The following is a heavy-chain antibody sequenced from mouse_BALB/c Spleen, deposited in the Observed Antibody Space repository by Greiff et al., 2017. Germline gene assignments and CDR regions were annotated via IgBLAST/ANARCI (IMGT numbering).Heavy chain of an antibody. J-gene: IGHJ3*01. D-gene: IGHD2-2*01. Sequence: EVQLVESGGGLVKPGGSLKLSCAASGFTFSSYAMSWVRQTPEKRLEWVATISSGGSYTYYPDSVKGRFTISRDNAKNTLYLQMSSLRSEDTAMYYCARGGYYWGQGTLVTVSA. CDR1: GFTFSSYA. CDR2: ISSGGSYT. V-gene: IGHV5-9-3*01. CDR3: ARGGYY.